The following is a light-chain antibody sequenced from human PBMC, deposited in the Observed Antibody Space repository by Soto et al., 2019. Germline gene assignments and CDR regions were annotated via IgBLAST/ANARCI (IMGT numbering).Light chain of an antibody. J-gene: IGKJ2*01. V-gene: IGKV3-20*01. CDR1: QSVRNSY. Sequence: EILLTQSPGTLSLSPGERATLSCRASQSVRNSYLAWYQQKPGQAPRLLIYGASGRATGIPDRFSGSGSGTDFTLTISKLEPEDFAVYYCQQYGSSPYTFGQGTKLEI. CDR3: QQYGSSPYT. CDR2: GAS.